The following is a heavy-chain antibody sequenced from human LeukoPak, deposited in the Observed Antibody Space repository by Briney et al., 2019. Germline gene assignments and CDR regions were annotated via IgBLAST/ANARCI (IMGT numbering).Heavy chain of an antibody. CDR1: GGSFSGYY. V-gene: IGHV4-34*01. CDR2: INHSGST. J-gene: IGHJ4*02. Sequence: PSETLSLTCAVYGGSFSGYYWSWIRQPPGKGLGWIGEINHSGSTNYNPSLKSRVTISVDTSKNQFSLKLSSVTAADTAVYYCARARRIQLWLRGDFDYWGQGTLVTVSS. D-gene: IGHD5-18*01. CDR3: ARARRIQLWLRGDFDY.